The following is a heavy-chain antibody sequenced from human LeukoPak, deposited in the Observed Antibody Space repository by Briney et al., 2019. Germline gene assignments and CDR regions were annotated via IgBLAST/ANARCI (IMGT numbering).Heavy chain of an antibody. CDR1: GFTFSTYV. Sequence: AGGSLRLSCAASGFTFSTYVMSWVRQAPGKGLEWVSTISGTGGNTYYAGSVKGRFTISRDNSKNTLYLQMNSLRAEDTAVYYCAKERSKKYYYGSGSYNDYWGQGTLVTVSS. D-gene: IGHD3-10*01. V-gene: IGHV3-23*01. CDR2: ISGTGGNT. J-gene: IGHJ4*02. CDR3: AKERSKKYYYGSGSYNDY.